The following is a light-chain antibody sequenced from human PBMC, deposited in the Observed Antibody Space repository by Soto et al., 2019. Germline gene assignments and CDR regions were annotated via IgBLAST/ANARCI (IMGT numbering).Light chain of an antibody. CDR2: GAS. J-gene: IGKJ2*01. CDR3: QQYGSSPYT. Sequence: EIVLTQSPGTLSLSPGEIATLSCRASQSVSSSYLAWYQQKPGQALRLLIYGASSRATGIPDRFSGSGSGTNFTLTISRLEAEDFAVYYYQQYGSSPYTFGQGTKLEIK. V-gene: IGKV3-20*01. CDR1: QSVSSSY.